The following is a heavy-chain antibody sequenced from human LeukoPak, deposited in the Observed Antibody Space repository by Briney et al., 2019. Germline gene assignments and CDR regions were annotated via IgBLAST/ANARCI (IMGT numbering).Heavy chain of an antibody. CDR1: GFTFNDFA. CDR2: IGDAGT. D-gene: IGHD3-16*01. Sequence: PGGSLRLSCAASGFTFNDFAMTWVRQAPGKGLEWVSSIGDAGTYYADSVKGRFTISRDNSKNMLYLQLNSLRAGDTAMYYCAKNLGPFDARGQGTMVTVSS. CDR3: AKNLGPFDA. V-gene: IGHV3-23*01. J-gene: IGHJ3*01.